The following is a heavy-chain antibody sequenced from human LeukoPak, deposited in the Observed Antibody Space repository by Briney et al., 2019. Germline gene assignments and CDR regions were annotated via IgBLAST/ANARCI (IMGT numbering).Heavy chain of an antibody. D-gene: IGHD3-22*01. V-gene: IGHV4-61*05. J-gene: IGHJ4*02. CDR2: IYYSGST. CDR3: ARSGGLAYYDSSGYYQY. CDR1: GGSISSSSYY. Sequence: SETLSLTCTVSGGSISSSSYYWGWIRQPPGKGLEWIGYIYYSGSTNYNPSLKSRVTISVDTSKNQFSLKLSPVTAADTAVYYCARSGGLAYYDSSGYYQYWGQGTLVTVSS.